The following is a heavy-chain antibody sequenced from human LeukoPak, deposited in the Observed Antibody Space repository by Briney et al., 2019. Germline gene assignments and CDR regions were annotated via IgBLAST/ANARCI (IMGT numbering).Heavy chain of an antibody. D-gene: IGHD6-25*01. V-gene: IGHV3-74*01. Sequence: PGGSLRLSCAASGFTFLNSAVSWVRQAPGKGLEWVSYIRGDGTSTSYADSVKGRFTISRDNAKNTLYLQMNSLRVEDTAVYYCARVGGVSGRAFDMWGQGTMVTVSS. J-gene: IGHJ3*02. CDR1: GFTFLNSA. CDR3: ARVGGVSGRAFDM. CDR2: IRGDGTST.